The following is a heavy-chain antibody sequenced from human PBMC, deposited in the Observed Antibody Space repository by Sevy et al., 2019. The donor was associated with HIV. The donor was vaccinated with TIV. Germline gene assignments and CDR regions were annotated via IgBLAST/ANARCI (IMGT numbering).Heavy chain of an antibody. Sequence: GGSLRFSCAASGFTFSDYYMTWIRQAPGKGLEWISYISSRRSYTNYADSVKGRFTISRDNAKNSLYLQMNSLRAEDAAVYYCARCRVVAADYYFDYWGRGTLVTVSS. D-gene: IGHD1-26*01. J-gene: IGHJ4*02. CDR3: ARCRVVAADYYFDY. V-gene: IGHV3-11*06. CDR2: ISSRRSYT. CDR1: GFTFSDYY.